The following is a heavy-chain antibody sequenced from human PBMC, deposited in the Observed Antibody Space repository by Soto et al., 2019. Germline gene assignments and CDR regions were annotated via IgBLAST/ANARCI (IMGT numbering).Heavy chain of an antibody. Sequence: SVKVSCKASGGTFSSYAISWVRQAPGQGLEWMGGIIPIFGTANYAQKFQGRVTITADESTSTAYMELSSLRSEDTGVYYCERDGSNWYENMFDYWGQGTLVTVSS. CDR1: GGTFSSYA. J-gene: IGHJ4*02. CDR2: IIPIFGTA. D-gene: IGHD1-1*01. CDR3: ERDGSNWYENMFDY. V-gene: IGHV1-69*13.